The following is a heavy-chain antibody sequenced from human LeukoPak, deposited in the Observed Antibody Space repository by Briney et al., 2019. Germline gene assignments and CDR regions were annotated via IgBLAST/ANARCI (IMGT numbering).Heavy chain of an antibody. CDR2: IYRNGDT. D-gene: IGHD3-16*01. J-gene: IGHJ3*01. CDR3: ATDNGPWGYDALDV. V-gene: IGHV4-38-2*02. CDR1: GGSISSDWY. Sequence: PSETLSLTCTVSGGSISSDWYWGWVRQPPGNGLEWIGAIYRNGDTYYNPSLKSRVTLSVDTSKNQFSLRMNSVTAADTAFYYCATDNGPWGYDALDVWGQGTVVTVSS.